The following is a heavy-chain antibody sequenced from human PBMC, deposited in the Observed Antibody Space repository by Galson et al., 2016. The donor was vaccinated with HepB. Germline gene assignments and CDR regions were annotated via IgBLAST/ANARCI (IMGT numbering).Heavy chain of an antibody. V-gene: IGHV4-4*02. CDR1: GGSVSSSYW. CDR2: FQPSGRS. J-gene: IGHJ5*02. D-gene: IGHD6-13*01. CDR3: ARVVSWYDGWFDP. Sequence: ETLSLTCDVSGGSVSSSYWWSWVRPPPGKGLEWIGEFQPSGRSNYNPSLKSRVTISIDKSKNQFYLKLTSVTAAATAVYYCARVVSWYDGWFDPWGQGTLVTASS.